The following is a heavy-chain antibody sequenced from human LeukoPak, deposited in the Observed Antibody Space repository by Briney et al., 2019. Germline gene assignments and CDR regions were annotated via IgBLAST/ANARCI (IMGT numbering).Heavy chain of an antibody. CDR3: ASRVTAGN. J-gene: IGHJ4*02. CDR1: GFTVTTNY. Sequence: GGSLRLSCAASGFTVTTNYMSWVRQAPGKGLEWVSVIYSGGTRNYADSVKGRFTISRDNSKSTLFLQMNSLRVEDTAVYYCASRVTAGNWGQGTLVTVSS. CDR2: IYSGGTR. D-gene: IGHD2-2*01. V-gene: IGHV3-53*01.